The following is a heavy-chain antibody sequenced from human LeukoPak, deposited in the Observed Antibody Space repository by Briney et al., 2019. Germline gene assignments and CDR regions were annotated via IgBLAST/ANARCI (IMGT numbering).Heavy chain of an antibody. V-gene: IGHV4-39*07. CDR1: GDSISSSVFY. J-gene: IGHJ4*02. CDR3: AREADGVFGVVKPIEY. Sequence: SETLSLTCTVSGDSISSSVFYWTWIRQSPGKGLEWIGNIYCNSGHTSYNPSLQSRVTISRDTSNNQFSLRLGSVTAADTAVYYCAREADGVFGVVKPIEYWGQGTLVTVSS. CDR2: IYCNSGHT. D-gene: IGHD3-3*01.